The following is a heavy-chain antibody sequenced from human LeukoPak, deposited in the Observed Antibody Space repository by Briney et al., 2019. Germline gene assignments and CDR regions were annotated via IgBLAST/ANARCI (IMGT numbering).Heavy chain of an antibody. CDR2: ISISGSTI. J-gene: IGHJ4*02. CDR3: ARGGSSSPVISVH. Sequence: GGSLRLSCAATGSTLSSYSMNWVRQAPGKGLEWVSHISISGSTIHYADSVRGRFTISRDSAKNSLYLQMNSLRADDTAVYYCARGGSSSPVISVHWGQGTLVTVSS. V-gene: IGHV3-48*01. D-gene: IGHD6-6*01. CDR1: GSTLSSYS.